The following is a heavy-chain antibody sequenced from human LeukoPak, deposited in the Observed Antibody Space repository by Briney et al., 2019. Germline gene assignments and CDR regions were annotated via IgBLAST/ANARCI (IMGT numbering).Heavy chain of an antibody. CDR2: ISYDGSNK. CDR3: ARGFLDFDY. Sequence: PGRSLRLSCAASGFTFNNYAIHWVRQAPGKGLEWVAVISYDGSNKYYADSVKGRFTISRDNSKNTLYLQMNSLRAEDTAVYYCARGFLDFDYWGHGTLVTVSS. CDR1: GFTFNNYA. J-gene: IGHJ4*01. D-gene: IGHD3-3*01. V-gene: IGHV3-30-3*01.